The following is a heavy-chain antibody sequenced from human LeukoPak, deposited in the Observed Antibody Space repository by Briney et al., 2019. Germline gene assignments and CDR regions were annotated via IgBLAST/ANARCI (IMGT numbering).Heavy chain of an antibody. CDR3: ARAGKAAAGNYYYYYMDV. D-gene: IGHD6-13*01. CDR2: IYYSGST. J-gene: IGHJ6*03. Sequence: SETLSLTCTVSGGSISSYYWSWIRQPPGKGLEWIGYIYYSGSTNYNPSLKSRVTISVDTSKIQFSLKLSSVTAADTAVYYCARAGKAAAGNYYYYYMDVWGKGTTVTVSS. CDR1: GGSISSYY. V-gene: IGHV4-59*01.